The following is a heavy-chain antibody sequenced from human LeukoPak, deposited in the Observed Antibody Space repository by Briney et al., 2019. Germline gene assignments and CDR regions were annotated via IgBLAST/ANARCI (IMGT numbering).Heavy chain of an antibody. Sequence: ASVKVSCKVSGYTLSELSMHWVRQAPGKGLEWMGGFDPEDGETIYAQKFQGRVTMTEDTSTDTAYMELSSLRSEDTAVYYCATTRTFGGFIVSIGFDYWGQGTLVTVSS. CDR1: GYTLSELS. V-gene: IGHV1-24*01. CDR3: ATTRTFGGFIVSIGFDY. CDR2: FDPEDGET. J-gene: IGHJ4*02. D-gene: IGHD3-16*02.